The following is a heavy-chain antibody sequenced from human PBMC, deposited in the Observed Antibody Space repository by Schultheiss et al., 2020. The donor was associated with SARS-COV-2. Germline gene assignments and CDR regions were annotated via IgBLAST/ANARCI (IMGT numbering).Heavy chain of an antibody. CDR2: IYYSGST. CDR3: ARPNFGPQLGYHY. J-gene: IGHJ4*02. Sequence: SETLSLTCAVSGYSISSGYYWGWIRQPPGKGLEWIGSIYYSGSTYYNPSLKSRVTISVDTSKNQFSLKLSSVTAADTAVYYCARPNFGPQLGYHYWGQGTLVTVSS. V-gene: IGHV4-38-2*01. D-gene: IGHD7-27*01. CDR1: GYSISSGYY.